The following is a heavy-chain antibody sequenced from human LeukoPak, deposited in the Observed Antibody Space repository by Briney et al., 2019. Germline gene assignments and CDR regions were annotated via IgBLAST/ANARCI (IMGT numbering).Heavy chain of an antibody. Sequence: GRSLRLSCAASGFTFSSYGMHWVRQAPGKGLEWVAVISYDGRNKYYADSVKGRFTISRDNSKNTLYLQMNSLRAEDTAVYYCAKDGTNYDILTGYYTGNYYYYYGMDVWGQGTTVTVSS. CDR2: ISYDGRNK. D-gene: IGHD3-9*01. CDR3: AKDGTNYDILTGYYTGNYYYYYGMDV. J-gene: IGHJ6*02. CDR1: GFTFSSYG. V-gene: IGHV3-30*18.